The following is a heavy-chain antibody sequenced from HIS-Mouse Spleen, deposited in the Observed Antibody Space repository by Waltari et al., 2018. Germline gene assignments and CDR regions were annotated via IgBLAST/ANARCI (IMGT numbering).Heavy chain of an antibody. CDR1: GGSISSYY. V-gene: IGHV4-59*08. CDR2: IYYSGST. Sequence: QVQLQESGPGLVKPSETLSLTCTVSGGSISSYYWSWIRQPPGKGLEWIGYIYYSGSTNYNPPLTHRVPISVDTSKNQFSLKLSSVTAADTAVYYCARGGLLAATYYFDYWGQGTLVTVSS. D-gene: IGHD2-15*01. J-gene: IGHJ4*02. CDR3: ARGGLLAATYYFDY.